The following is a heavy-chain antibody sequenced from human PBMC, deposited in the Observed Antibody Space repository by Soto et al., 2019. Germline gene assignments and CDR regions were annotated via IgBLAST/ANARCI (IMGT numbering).Heavy chain of an antibody. D-gene: IGHD1-26*01. CDR2: VYYSGST. CDR3: ARHRRWGQGDLPGNNWFAP. V-gene: IGHV4-39*02. J-gene: IGHJ5*02. Sequence: QLQLQESGPGLVKPSETLSLTCTVSGGSISTRSYYWGWIRQPPGKGLEWIGSVYYSGSTYYNQSLKSRVTLSGDTSKNDLYLKITSVTAADPAVYHCARHRRWGQGDLPGNNWFAPWGQGTLVTVSS. CDR1: GGSISTRSYY.